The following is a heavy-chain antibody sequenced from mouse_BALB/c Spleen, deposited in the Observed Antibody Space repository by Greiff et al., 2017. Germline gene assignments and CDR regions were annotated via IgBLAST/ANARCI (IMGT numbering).Heavy chain of an antibody. CDR1: GFNIKDYY. Sequence: EVKLVESGAELVRPGALVKLSCKASGFNIKDYYMHWVKQRPEQGLEWIGWIDPENGNTIYDPKFQGKASITADTSSNTAYLQLSSLTSEDTAVYYCARQNYGNFDYWGQGTTLTVSS. V-gene: IGHV14-1*02. D-gene: IGHD2-1*01. CDR3: ARQNYGNFDY. J-gene: IGHJ2*01. CDR2: IDPENGNT.